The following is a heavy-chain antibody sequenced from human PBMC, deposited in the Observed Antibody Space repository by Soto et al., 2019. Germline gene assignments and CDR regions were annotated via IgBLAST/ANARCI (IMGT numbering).Heavy chain of an antibody. CDR1: GFTFSTYA. CDR2: LSGSGGTT. D-gene: IGHD3-10*01. J-gene: IGHJ4*02. Sequence: EVRLLESGGGLVQPGGSLRLSCSTSGFTFSTYAMNWVRQAPGKGLEWVSALSGSGGTTYYADSVRGRFTISRDNSKNPLFLQMNSLRAEDTALYYCAKQRADYGSGSDTYYFDFWGQGTLVTVSS. V-gene: IGHV3-23*01. CDR3: AKQRADYGSGSDTYYFDF.